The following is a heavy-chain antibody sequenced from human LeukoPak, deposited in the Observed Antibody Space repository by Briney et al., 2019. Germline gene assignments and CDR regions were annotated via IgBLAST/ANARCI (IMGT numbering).Heavy chain of an antibody. Sequence: GASVKVSCKASVYTFTTYDINWVRQAAGQGFEWMGWMNPKSGDAGYADKFQGRVAITRDTSINTAYLELSALTSDDTAVYYCARGPFGNCGGGPCHFRDIDNWYDPWGQGTLVTVSS. CDR3: ARGPFGNCGGGPCHFRDIDNWYDP. V-gene: IGHV1-8*03. CDR2: MNPKSGDA. D-gene: IGHD2-21*01. J-gene: IGHJ5*02. CDR1: VYTFTTYD.